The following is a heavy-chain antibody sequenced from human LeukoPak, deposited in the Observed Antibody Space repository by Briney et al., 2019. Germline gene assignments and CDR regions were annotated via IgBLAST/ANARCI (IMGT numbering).Heavy chain of an antibody. CDR1: GFTFSSYA. CDR3: AKLLLGWFGRTEGYGMDV. V-gene: IGHV3-23*01. Sequence: GGSLRLSCAASGFTFSSYAMSWVRQAPGKGLEWVSVISGSGGSTYYADSVKGRFTISRDNSKNTLYLQMNSLRAEDTAVYYCAKLLLGWFGRTEGYGMDVWGQGTTVTVSS. D-gene: IGHD3-10*01. CDR2: ISGSGGST. J-gene: IGHJ6*02.